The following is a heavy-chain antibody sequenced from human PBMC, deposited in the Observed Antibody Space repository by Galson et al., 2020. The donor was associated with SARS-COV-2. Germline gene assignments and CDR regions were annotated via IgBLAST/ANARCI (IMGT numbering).Heavy chain of an antibody. J-gene: IGHJ3*02. CDR3: ARLHYGEYAPEAFDI. CDR1: GTSISRGSYS. Sequence: SETLSLTCAVSGTSISRGSYSWNWLRQPPGKGLEWIGYISHSGGTYYNPSLKSRVTISGDRSKNQFSLRLSSVTAADTAVYYCARLHYGEYAPEAFDIWGPGTRVTVAS. V-gene: IGHV4-30-2*01. D-gene: IGHD4-17*01. CDR2: ISHSGGT.